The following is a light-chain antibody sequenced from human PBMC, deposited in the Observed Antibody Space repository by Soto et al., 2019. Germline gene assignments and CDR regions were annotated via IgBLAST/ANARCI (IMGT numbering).Light chain of an antibody. CDR3: SSYVSNSTPL. CDR1: SSDIGTYNY. V-gene: IGLV2-14*01. J-gene: IGLJ3*02. CDR2: EVD. Sequence: QSALTQPASVSGSPGQSITISCTGTSSDIGTYNYVSWYQLHPGKAPTLMIYEVDHRPSGVSNRFSGSKSGNTASLTISRLQAEDEADYYCSSYVSNSTPLFGGGTKLTVL.